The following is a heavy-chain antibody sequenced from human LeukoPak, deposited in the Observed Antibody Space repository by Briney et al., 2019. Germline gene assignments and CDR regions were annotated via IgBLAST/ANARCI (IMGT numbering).Heavy chain of an antibody. J-gene: IGHJ4*02. CDR3: ATHGYSELRYFDWSTNE. Sequence: GGSLRLSCAASGFTFSSYWMSWVRQAPGKGLEWVANIKQDGSEKYYVDSVKGRFTISRDNAKKSLYLQMDSLRAEDTAVYYCATHGYSELRYFDWSTNEWGQGTLVTVSS. CDR2: IKQDGSEK. CDR1: GFTFSSYW. D-gene: IGHD3-9*01. V-gene: IGHV3-7*01.